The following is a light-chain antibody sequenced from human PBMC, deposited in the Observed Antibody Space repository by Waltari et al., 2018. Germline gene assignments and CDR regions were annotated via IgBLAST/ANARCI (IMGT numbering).Light chain of an antibody. V-gene: IGKV1-5*03. J-gene: IGKJ4*02. CDR3: QHYDSYSAT. Sequence: DIQMTQSPSTLSASVGDRLTITCRASQSISSWLAWYQQKPGKAPKLLIYKASNLESGVPSRFSGGGSGTEFTLTINSLQPDDFATYYCQHYDSYSATFGRGTKVEIK. CDR1: QSISSW. CDR2: KAS.